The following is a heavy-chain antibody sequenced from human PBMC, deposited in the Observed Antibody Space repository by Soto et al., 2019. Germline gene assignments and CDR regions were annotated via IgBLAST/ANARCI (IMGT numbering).Heavy chain of an antibody. CDR3: ARDLGLGYSSGWPLPYGMDV. V-gene: IGHV3-33*08. J-gene: IGHJ6*02. CDR2: IWYDGSNK. D-gene: IGHD6-19*01. CDR1: GFTFSSYG. Sequence: GGSLRLSCVASGFTFSSYGMHWVRQAPGKGLEWVAVIWYDGSNKYYADSVKGRFTISRDNSKNTLYLQMNSLRAEDTAVYYCARDLGLGYSSGWPLPYGMDVWGQGTTVTVSS.